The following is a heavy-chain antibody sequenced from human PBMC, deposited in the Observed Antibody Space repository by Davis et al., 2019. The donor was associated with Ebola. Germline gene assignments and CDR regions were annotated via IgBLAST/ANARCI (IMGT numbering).Heavy chain of an antibody. V-gene: IGHV3-23*01. D-gene: IGHD3-3*01. CDR3: ARDLITIFGVVRHYYYYYGMDV. CDR1: VITFSSYA. J-gene: IGHJ6*02. Sequence: GESLKISCTDSVITFSSYAMTWVRQAPGKGLEWVSAISGSGGSIYYADSVKGRFTISRDNAKNSLYLQMNSLRAEDTAVYYCARDLITIFGVVRHYYYYYGMDVWGQGTTVTVSS. CDR2: ISGSGGSI.